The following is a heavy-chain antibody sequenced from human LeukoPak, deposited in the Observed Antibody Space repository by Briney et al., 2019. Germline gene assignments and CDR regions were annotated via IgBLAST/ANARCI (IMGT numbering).Heavy chain of an antibody. CDR1: GGTFSSYA. V-gene: IGHV1-69*06. J-gene: IGHJ6*03. Sequence: ASVKVSCKASGGTFSSYAISWVRQAPGQGLEWMGGIIPIFGTANYAQKFQGRVTITADKSTSTAYMELSSLRSEDTAVYYCGITEGTQGYYYMDVWGKGTTVTVSS. CDR2: IIPIFGTA. D-gene: IGHD3-16*01. CDR3: GITEGTQGYYYMDV.